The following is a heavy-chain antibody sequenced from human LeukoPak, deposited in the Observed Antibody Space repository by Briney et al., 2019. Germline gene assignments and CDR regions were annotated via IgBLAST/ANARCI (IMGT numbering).Heavy chain of an antibody. CDR3: ARFGFGELYDAFDI. V-gene: IGHV3-21*01. D-gene: IGHD3-10*01. Sequence: GGSLRLSCAASGFTFSSYSMNWVRQAPGKGLEWVSSISSSSNYIYYADSVKGRFTISRDNAKNSLYLQMNSLRAEDTAVYYCARFGFGELYDAFDIWGQGTMVTVSS. CDR2: ISSSSNYI. J-gene: IGHJ3*02. CDR1: GFTFSSYS.